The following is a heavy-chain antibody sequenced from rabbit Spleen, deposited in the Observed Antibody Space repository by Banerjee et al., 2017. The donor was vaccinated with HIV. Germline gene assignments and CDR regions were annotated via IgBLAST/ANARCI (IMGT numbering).Heavy chain of an antibody. V-gene: IGHV1S40*01. CDR2: IYTSTSGST. CDR1: GFSFSSYYY. Sequence: QSLEESGGDLVKLGASLTLTCTASGFSFSSYYYMCWVRQAPGKGLELIACIYTSTSGSTYYASWAKGRITISKTSSTTVTLQMTSLTAADTATYFCARETSSGWGIVSFYFSLWGQGTLVTVS. D-gene: IGHD4-1*01. CDR3: ARETSSGWGIVSFYFSL. J-gene: IGHJ4*01.